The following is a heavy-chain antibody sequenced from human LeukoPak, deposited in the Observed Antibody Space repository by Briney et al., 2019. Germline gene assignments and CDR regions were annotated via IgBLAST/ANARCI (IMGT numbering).Heavy chain of an antibody. CDR2: IYYSGST. CDR3: AREKYYYDSSGYSWFHP. Sequence: PSQTLSLTCTVSGGSISSGGYYWSWIRQHPGKGLEWIGYIYYSGSTYYNPSLKSRVTISVDTSKNQFSLKLSSVTAADTAVYYCAREKYYYDSSGYSWFHPWGQGTLVTVSS. D-gene: IGHD3-22*01. V-gene: IGHV4-31*03. J-gene: IGHJ5*02. CDR1: GGSISSGGYY.